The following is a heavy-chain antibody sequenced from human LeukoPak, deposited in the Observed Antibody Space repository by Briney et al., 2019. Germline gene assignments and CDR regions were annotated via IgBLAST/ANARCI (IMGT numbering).Heavy chain of an antibody. Sequence: GGSLRLSCAASGFTFTKYWMTWVRQAPGKGLEWVANIKQDGSEKFYVDSVKGRFTITRDNAKNSLDLQINSLGAEDTAVYYCARGLDCRSTSCYLDNWGQGTLVTVSS. J-gene: IGHJ4*02. CDR1: GFTFTKYW. CDR3: ARGLDCRSTSCYLDN. D-gene: IGHD2-2*01. CDR2: IKQDGSEK. V-gene: IGHV3-7*01.